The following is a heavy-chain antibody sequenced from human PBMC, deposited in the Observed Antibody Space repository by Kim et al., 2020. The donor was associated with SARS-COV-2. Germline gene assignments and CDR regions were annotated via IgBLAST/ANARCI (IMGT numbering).Heavy chain of an antibody. D-gene: IGHD6-13*01. V-gene: IGHV3-23*01. CDR2: ISGSGGST. J-gene: IGHJ4*02. Sequence: GGSLRLSCAASGFTFSSYAMSWVRQAPGKGLEWVSAISGSGGSTYYADSVKGRFTISRDNSKNTLYLQMNSLRAEDTAVYYCAKDPEGFSSSWPDYWGQGTLVTVSS. CDR1: GFTFSSYA. CDR3: AKDPEGFSSSWPDY.